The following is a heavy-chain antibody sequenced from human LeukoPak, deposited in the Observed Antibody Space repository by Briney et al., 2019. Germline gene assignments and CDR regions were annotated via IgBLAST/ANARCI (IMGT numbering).Heavy chain of an antibody. V-gene: IGHV3-48*01. D-gene: IGHD3-3*01. J-gene: IGHJ3*02. CDR1: GFTFSSYS. CDR2: ISSSSSTI. Sequence: GGSLRLSCAASGFTFSSYSMNWVRQAPGKGLEWVSYISSSSSTIYYADSVKGRFTISRDNAKNSLYLQMNSLGAEDTAVYYCARSLRSPFDFWSGYSTGDDAFDIWGQGTMVTVSS. CDR3: ARSLRSPFDFWSGYSTGDDAFDI.